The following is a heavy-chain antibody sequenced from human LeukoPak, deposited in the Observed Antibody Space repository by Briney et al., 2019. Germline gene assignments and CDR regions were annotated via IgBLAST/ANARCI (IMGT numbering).Heavy chain of an antibody. V-gene: IGHV4-59*01. CDR1: GGFITSYY. CDR3: ATRRVGAAYFDY. CDR2: VYYTGTT. J-gene: IGHJ4*02. Sequence: SETLSLTCTVSGGFITSYYWSWIRQPPGKGLEWIGFVYYTGTTTYNPSLKSRVTISVDTSKNQFSLKLSSVTAADTAVYYCATRRVGAAYFDYRGQGTLVTVSS. D-gene: IGHD1-26*01.